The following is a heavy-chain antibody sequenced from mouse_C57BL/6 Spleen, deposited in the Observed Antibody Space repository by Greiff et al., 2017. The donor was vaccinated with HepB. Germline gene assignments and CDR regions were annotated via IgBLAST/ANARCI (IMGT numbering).Heavy chain of an antibody. CDR1: GFTFSSYG. CDR3: ARPLRAHWYFDV. V-gene: IGHV5-6*01. Sequence: EVKLMESGGDLVKPGGSLKLSCAASGFTFSSYGMSWVRQTPDKRLEWVATISSGGSYTYYPDSVKGRFTISRDNAKNTLYLQMSSLKSEDTAMYYCARPLRAHWYFDVWGTGTTVTVSS. D-gene: IGHD1-2*01. J-gene: IGHJ1*03. CDR2: ISSGGSYT.